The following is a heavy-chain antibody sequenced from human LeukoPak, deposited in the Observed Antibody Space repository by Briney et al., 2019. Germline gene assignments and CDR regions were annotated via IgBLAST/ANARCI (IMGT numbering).Heavy chain of an antibody. CDR2: IYYSGST. J-gene: IGHJ5*02. V-gene: IGHV4-39*07. CDR1: GGSISSSTYF. Sequence: SETLSLTCTVSGGSISSSTYFWGWIRQPPGKGLEWIGTIYYSGSTYYNPSLKSRVTISVDSSKNQFSLRLSSATAADTAVYYCARESLTWLQSRTSWFDPWGQGTLVTVSS. CDR3: ARESLTWLQSRTSWFDP. D-gene: IGHD5-24*01.